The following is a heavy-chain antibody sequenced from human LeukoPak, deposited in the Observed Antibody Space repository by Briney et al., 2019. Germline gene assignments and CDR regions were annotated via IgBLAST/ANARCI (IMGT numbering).Heavy chain of an antibody. CDR1: GGSISSYY. CDR2: IYTSGST. Sequence: SETLSLTCTVSGGSISSYYWSWIRQPAGKGLEWIGRIYTSGSTNYNPSLKSRVTMSVDTSKNQFSLKLSSVTAADTAVYYCARDRDYDFWSGYYAMDVWGKGTTVTVSS. V-gene: IGHV4-4*07. J-gene: IGHJ6*04. D-gene: IGHD3-3*01. CDR3: ARDRDYDFWSGYYAMDV.